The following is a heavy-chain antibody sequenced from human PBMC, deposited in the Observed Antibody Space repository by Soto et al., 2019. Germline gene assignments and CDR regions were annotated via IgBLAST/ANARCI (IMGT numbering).Heavy chain of an antibody. J-gene: IGHJ6*02. CDR3: ARDEGGPDV. CDR1: GFTFSNSW. CDR2: INNVGSNT. V-gene: IGHV3-74*01. Sequence: PGGSLRLSCRASGFTFSNSWMHWVRHAPGKGLVWVSRINNVGSNTAYADSVKGRFTISRDNAKNTLYMQMNFLRVEDTAVYYCARDEGGPDVWGQGTTVTV.